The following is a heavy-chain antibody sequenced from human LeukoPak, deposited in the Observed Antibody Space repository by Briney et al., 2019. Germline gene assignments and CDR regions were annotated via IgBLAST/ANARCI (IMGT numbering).Heavy chain of an antibody. CDR3: ARDPYDSSGYYSLYYYYGMDV. CDR2: ISSSSSYI. D-gene: IGHD3-22*01. CDR1: GFTFSSYS. V-gene: IGHV3-21*01. J-gene: IGHJ6*02. Sequence: AGGSLRLSCAASGFTFSSYSMNWVRQAPGKGLEWVSSISSSSSYIYYADSVEGRFTISRDSAKNSLYLQMNSLRAEDTAVYYCARDPYDSSGYYSLYYYYGMDVWGQGTTVTVSS.